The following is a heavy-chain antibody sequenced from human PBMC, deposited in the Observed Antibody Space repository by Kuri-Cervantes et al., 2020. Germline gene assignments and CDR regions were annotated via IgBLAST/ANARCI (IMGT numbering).Heavy chain of an antibody. CDR2: ISYDGSNK. J-gene: IGHJ6*02. V-gene: IGHV3-30*18. Sequence: GESLKISCAASGFTFDDYAMHWFRQAPGKGLEWVAVISYDGSNKYYADSVKGRFTISRDNSKNTLYLQMNSLRAEDTAVYYCAKDRYSYGLGYYYYGMDVWGQGTTVTVSS. CDR3: AKDRYSYGLGYYYYGMDV. D-gene: IGHD5-18*01. CDR1: GFTFDDYA.